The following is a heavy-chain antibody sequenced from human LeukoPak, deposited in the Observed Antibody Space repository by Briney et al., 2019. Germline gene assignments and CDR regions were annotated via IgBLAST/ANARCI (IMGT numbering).Heavy chain of an antibody. V-gene: IGHV1-2*02. CDR2: INPNSGGT. D-gene: IGHD4/OR15-4a*01. J-gene: IGHJ6*02. CDR1: GYTFTVYY. Sequence: ASVKVSCKASGYTFTVYYMHWVRQAPGQGLEWMGWINPNSGGTNYAQKFQGRVTMTRDTSISTTYMELSRLRSDDTAVYYCARVRLSRFYGMDVWGQGTTVTVSS. CDR3: ARVRLSRFYGMDV.